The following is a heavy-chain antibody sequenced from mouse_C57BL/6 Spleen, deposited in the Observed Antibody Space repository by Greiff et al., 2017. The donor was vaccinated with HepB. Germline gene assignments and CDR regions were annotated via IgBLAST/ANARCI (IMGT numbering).Heavy chain of an antibody. CDR1: GYTFTDYN. CDR2: INPNNGGT. J-gene: IGHJ1*03. Sequence: EFQLQQSGPELVKPGASVKIPCKASGYTFTDYNMDWVKQSHGKSLEWIGDINPNNGGTIYNQKFKGKATLTVDKSSSTAYMELRSLTSEDTAVYYCARRPLKYFDVWGTGTTVTVSS. V-gene: IGHV1-18*01. CDR3: ARRPLKYFDV.